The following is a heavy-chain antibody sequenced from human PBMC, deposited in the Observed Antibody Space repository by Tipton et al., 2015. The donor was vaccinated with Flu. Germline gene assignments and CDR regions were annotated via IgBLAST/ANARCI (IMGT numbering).Heavy chain of an antibody. J-gene: IGHJ6*02. CDR1: GLYFDDFA. Sequence: SLRLSCAASGLYFDDFAMHWVRQGPGKGLEWVSGVSWNGAYTGYADSVKGRFTISRDNAKNSLYLQMNSLRTEGTALYYCTKAKKCSDVYCYPGHGMDVWGQGTTVTVSS. CDR2: VSWNGAYT. D-gene: IGHD3-22*01. V-gene: IGHV3-9*01. CDR3: TKAKKCSDVYCYPGHGMDV.